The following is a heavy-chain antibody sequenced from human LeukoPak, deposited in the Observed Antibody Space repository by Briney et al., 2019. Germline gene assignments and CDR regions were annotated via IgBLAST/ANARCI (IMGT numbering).Heavy chain of an antibody. Sequence: SETLSLTCTVSGGSISSYYWSWIRQPPGKGLEWIGYIYYSGSTNYNPSLKSRVTISVDTSKNQFSLKLSSVTAADTAVYYCTTSVFTGPWRGAFDIWGQGTMVTVSS. J-gene: IGHJ3*02. CDR1: GGSISSYY. V-gene: IGHV4-59*01. CDR3: TTSVFTGPWRGAFDI. D-gene: IGHD1-1*01. CDR2: IYYSGST.